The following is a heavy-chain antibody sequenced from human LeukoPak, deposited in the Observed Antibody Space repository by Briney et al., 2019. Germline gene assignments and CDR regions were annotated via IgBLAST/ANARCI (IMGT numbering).Heavy chain of an antibody. V-gene: IGHV3-21*01. CDR1: GFTFSSYS. CDR3: ASIVAGRSGYYYSFDY. D-gene: IGHD3-3*01. Sequence: GGSLRLSCAASGFTFSSYSMNWVRQAPGKGLEWVSSISSSSSYIYYADSVKGRFTISRDNAKNSLYLQMDSLRAEDTAVYYCASIVAGRSGYYYSFDYWGQGTLVTVSS. J-gene: IGHJ4*02. CDR2: ISSSSSYI.